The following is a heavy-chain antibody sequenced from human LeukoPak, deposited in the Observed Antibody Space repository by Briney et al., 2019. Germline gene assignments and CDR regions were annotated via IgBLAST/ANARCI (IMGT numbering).Heavy chain of an antibody. CDR3: ASFRTGYSSGWYNIWGPDQEYYFDY. D-gene: IGHD6-19*01. Sequence: SKTLSLTCTVSGGSISSSSYYRGWIRQPPGKGLEWIGSIYYSGSTYYNPSLKSRVTISVDTSKNQFSLKLSSVTAADTAVYYCASFRTGYSSGWYNIWGPDQEYYFDYWGQGTLVTVSS. J-gene: IGHJ4*02. CDR1: GGSISSSSYY. CDR2: IYYSGST. V-gene: IGHV4-39*01.